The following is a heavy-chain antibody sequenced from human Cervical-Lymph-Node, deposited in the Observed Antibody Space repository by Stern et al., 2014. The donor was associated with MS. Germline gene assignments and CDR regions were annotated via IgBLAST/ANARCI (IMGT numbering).Heavy chain of an antibody. Sequence: QLQLQESGPGLVTPSQTLSLTCTVSGGSIISGDFYWSWIRQLPGQGLEWIGYIYYSGSTYYNPSLNSRVTISVDTANNQFSLKLSSVTAADTAVYYCARRAGGSDNYFDPWGQGTLVTVSS. CDR2: IYYSGST. D-gene: IGHD4/OR15-4a*01. V-gene: IGHV4-31*03. CDR1: GGSIISGDFY. CDR3: ARRAGGSDNYFDP. J-gene: IGHJ5*02.